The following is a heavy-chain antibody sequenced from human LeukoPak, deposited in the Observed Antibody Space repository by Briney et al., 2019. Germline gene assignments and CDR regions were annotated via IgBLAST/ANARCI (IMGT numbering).Heavy chain of an antibody. Sequence: GSLRLSCAASGFTFSDYYMSWIRHAAREGLEWVSYISSSSSYTNYADSVKGPITISRDNAQNSLYLQMNSMRAEDTAVYDCATGNGDGYNYVGAFDIWGQGTMVTVSS. D-gene: IGHD5-24*01. CDR2: ISSSSSYT. CDR1: GFTFSDYY. CDR3: ATGNGDGYNYVGAFDI. J-gene: IGHJ3*02. V-gene: IGHV3-11*06.